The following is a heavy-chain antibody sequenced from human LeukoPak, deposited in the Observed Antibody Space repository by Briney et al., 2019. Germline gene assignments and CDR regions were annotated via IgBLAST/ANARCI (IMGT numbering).Heavy chain of an antibody. J-gene: IGHJ4*02. V-gene: IGHV3-33*01. CDR3: ARAGYYYDSIGYFDY. CDR1: GFTFSSYG. CDR2: IWYDGSNK. Sequence: GGSLRLSCAASGFTFSSYGMHWVRQAPGKGLEWVAVIWYDGSNKYYADSVKGRFTISRDNSKNTLYLQMNSLRAEDTAVYYCARAGYYYDSIGYFDYWGQGTLVTVSS. D-gene: IGHD3-22*01.